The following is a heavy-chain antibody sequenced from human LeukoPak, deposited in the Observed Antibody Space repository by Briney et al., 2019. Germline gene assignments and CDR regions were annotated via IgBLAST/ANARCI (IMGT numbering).Heavy chain of an antibody. V-gene: IGHV4-34*01. CDR1: GGSFSGYY. CDR2: INHSGST. CDR3: ARDPGIAAAGYPD. Sequence: SETLSLTCAVYGGSFSGYYWSWNRQPPGKGLEWIGEINHSGSTNYNPSLKSRVTMSVDTSKNQFSLKLSSVTAADTAVYYCARDPGIAAAGYPDWGQGTLVTVSS. D-gene: IGHD6-13*01. J-gene: IGHJ4*02.